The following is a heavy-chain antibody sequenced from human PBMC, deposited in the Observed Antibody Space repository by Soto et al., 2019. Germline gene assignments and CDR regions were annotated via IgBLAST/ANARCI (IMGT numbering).Heavy chain of an antibody. CDR1: GFTFSSYG. D-gene: IGHD3-9*01. V-gene: IGHV3-33*01. CDR2: IWYDGSNK. Sequence: QVQLVESGGGVVQPGRSLRLSCAASGFTFSSYGMHWVRQAPGKGLEWVAVIWYDGSNKYYADSVKGRFTISRDNSKNTLYLQMNSLRAEDTAVYYCARERPHDILTGYCGVDVWGQGTTVTVSS. J-gene: IGHJ6*02. CDR3: ARERPHDILTGYCGVDV.